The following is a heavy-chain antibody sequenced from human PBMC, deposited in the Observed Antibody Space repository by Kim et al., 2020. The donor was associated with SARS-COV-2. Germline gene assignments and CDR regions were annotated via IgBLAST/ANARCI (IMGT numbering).Heavy chain of an antibody. D-gene: IGHD3-9*01. CDR2: INPSGGST. J-gene: IGHJ5*02. V-gene: IGHV1-46*01. CDR1: GYTFTSYY. CDR3: ARERGILTGRIRGRGWFDP. Sequence: ASVKVSCKASGYTFTSYYMHWVRQAPGQGLEWMGIINPSGGSTSYAQKFQGRVTMTRDTSTSTVYMELSSLRSEDTAVYYCARERGILTGRIRGRGWFDPWGQGTLVTVSS.